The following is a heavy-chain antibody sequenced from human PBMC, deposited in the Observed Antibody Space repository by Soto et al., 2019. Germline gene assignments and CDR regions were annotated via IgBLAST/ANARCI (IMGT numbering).Heavy chain of an antibody. Sequence: PSETLSLTCTVSGGSISTYYWSWIRQPPGKGLEWVGYIYYTGTSKYNPSLKSRVTISVDSSKNQFSLKLDSVTAADTAVYYCARLGGYYQAFDNWGQGTPVTVSS. V-gene: IGHV4-59*08. CDR1: GGSISTYY. J-gene: IGHJ4*02. D-gene: IGHD3-3*01. CDR3: ARLGGYYQAFDN. CDR2: IYYTGTS.